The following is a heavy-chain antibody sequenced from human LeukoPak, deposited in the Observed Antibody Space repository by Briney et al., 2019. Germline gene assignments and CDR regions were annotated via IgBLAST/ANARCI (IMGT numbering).Heavy chain of an antibody. Sequence: PGGSLRLSCAASGFTFSSYAMTWVRQAPGKGLEWVSGISASGGSTHYADSVKGHFTISRDNSKNTLYLQMNSLRAEDTALYYCAKTLPPGEYGYGYDYYFDSWGQGTLVTVSS. CDR2: ISASGGST. D-gene: IGHD5-18*01. J-gene: IGHJ4*02. V-gene: IGHV3-23*01. CDR3: AKTLPPGEYGYGYDYYFDS. CDR1: GFTFSSYA.